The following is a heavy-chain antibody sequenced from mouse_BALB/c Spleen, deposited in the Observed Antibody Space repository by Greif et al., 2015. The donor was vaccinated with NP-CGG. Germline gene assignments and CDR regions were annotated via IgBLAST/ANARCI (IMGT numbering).Heavy chain of an antibody. D-gene: IGHD4-1*01. J-gene: IGHJ2*01. Sequence: DVKLVESGGGLVQPGGSLRLSCATSGFTFTDYYMSWVRQPPGKTLEWLGFIRNKANGYTTEYSASVKGRFTISRDNSQSILYLQMNTLRAEDSATYYCARDVGFDYWGQGTTLTVSS. V-gene: IGHV7-3*02. CDR2: IRNKANGYTT. CDR1: GFTFTDYY. CDR3: ARDVGFDY.